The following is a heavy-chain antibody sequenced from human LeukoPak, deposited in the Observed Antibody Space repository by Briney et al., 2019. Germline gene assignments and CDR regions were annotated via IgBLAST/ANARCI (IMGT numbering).Heavy chain of an antibody. Sequence: PGGSLRLSCAASGFTFSSYSMNWVRQAPGKGLEWVSYISSSSSTIYYADSVKGRFTISRDNAKNSLYLQMNSLRDEDTAVHYCARAGVLRFLEWPNNWFDPWGQGTLVTVSS. J-gene: IGHJ5*02. D-gene: IGHD3-3*01. CDR3: ARAGVLRFLEWPNNWFDP. CDR1: GFTFSSYS. CDR2: ISSSSSTI. V-gene: IGHV3-48*02.